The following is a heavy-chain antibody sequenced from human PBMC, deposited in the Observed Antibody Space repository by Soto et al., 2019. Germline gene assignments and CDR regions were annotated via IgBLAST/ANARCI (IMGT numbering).Heavy chain of an antibody. CDR2: MNPNSGNT. V-gene: IGHV1-8*01. Sequence: GASVKVSCKASGYTFTSYDINWVRQATGQGLEWMGWMNPNSGNTGYAQKFQGRVTMTRNTSISTAYMELSSLRSEDTAVYYCARTPNLRYFDWSPRYNWFDPWGQGTLVTVSS. CDR1: GYTFTSYD. CDR3: ARTPNLRYFDWSPRYNWFDP. D-gene: IGHD3-9*01. J-gene: IGHJ5*02.